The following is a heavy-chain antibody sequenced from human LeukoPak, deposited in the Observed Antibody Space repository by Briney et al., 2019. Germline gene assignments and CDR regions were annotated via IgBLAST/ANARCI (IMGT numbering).Heavy chain of an antibody. D-gene: IGHD3-3*01. CDR2: IYPGDSDT. V-gene: IGHV5-51*01. Sequence: KPGESLKISCKGSGYTFSSYWIDWVRLMPGKGLEWMGIIYPGDSDTRYSPSFQGQITISVDKSINTVYLEWSSLKASDTAIYYCARVPPRFLEWPDGYYYYIDVWGKGTTVTVSS. CDR1: GYTFSSYW. J-gene: IGHJ6*03. CDR3: ARVPPRFLEWPDGYYYYIDV.